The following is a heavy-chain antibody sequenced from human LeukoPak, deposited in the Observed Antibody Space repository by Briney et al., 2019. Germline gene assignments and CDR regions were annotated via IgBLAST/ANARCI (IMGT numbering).Heavy chain of an antibody. V-gene: IGHV3-48*03. CDR2: ISSGGSTI. CDR1: GFTFSNYE. J-gene: IGHJ4*02. CDR3: ARDSYYGSGRFDY. Sequence: GGSLRLSCAASGFTFSNYEMNWVRQAPGKGLEWVSYISSGGSTIYYTDSVKGRFTISRDNAKNSLYLQMNSLRAEDTAIYYCARDSYYGSGRFDYWGQGTLVTVSS. D-gene: IGHD3-10*01.